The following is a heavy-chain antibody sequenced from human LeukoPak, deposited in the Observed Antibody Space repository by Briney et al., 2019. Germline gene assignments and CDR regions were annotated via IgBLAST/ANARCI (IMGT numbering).Heavy chain of an antibody. CDR2: IYYSGST. CDR3: ARKPYYYGFDY. D-gene: IGHD3-10*01. V-gene: IGHV4-59*01. J-gene: IGHJ4*02. CDR1: GASISSYY. Sequence: SETLSLTCTVSGASISSYYWSWIRQPPGKGLEWIGYIYYSGSTNYNPSLKSRVTISVDASKNQFSLKLSSVTAADTAVYYCARKPYYYGFDYWGQGTLVTVSS.